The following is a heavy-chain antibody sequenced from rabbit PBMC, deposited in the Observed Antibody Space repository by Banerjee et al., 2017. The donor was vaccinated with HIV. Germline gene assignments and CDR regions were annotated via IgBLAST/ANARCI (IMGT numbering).Heavy chain of an antibody. CDR1: GIDLGIYYC. Sequence: QEQLVESGGGLVKPGGTLTLTCKASGIDLGIYYCMCWVRQAPGKGLELIACIFSSGGSTWYASWVNGRFTISRSTSLNTVDLKMTSLTAADTATYFCARWTGGLDLWGQGTLVTVS. CDR3: ARWTGGLDL. CDR2: IFSSGGST. J-gene: IGHJ6*01. V-gene: IGHV1S43*01.